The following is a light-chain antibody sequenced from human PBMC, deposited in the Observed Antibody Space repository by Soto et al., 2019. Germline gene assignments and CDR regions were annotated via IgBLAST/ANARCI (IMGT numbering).Light chain of an antibody. CDR1: SSNIGAGYD. Sequence: QSVLTQPPSVSGAPGQRVTISCTGSSSNIGAGYDVHWYQQLPGTAPKLLIYGNSNRPSGVPDRFSGSRSGTSASLAISGLQSDDEAVYFCSTWDDSLNGWVFGGGTKLTVL. J-gene: IGLJ3*02. CDR3: STWDDSLNGWV. CDR2: GNS. V-gene: IGLV1-40*01.